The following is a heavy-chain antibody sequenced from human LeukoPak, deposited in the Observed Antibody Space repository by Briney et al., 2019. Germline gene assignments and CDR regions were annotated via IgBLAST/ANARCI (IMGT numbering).Heavy chain of an antibody. Sequence: SETLSLTCAVYGGSFSGYYWSWIRQPPGKGLEWIGEINHSGSTNYNPSLKSRVTISVDTSKNQFSLKLSSVTAADTAVYYCASMGGRIYGMDVWGQGTTVTVSS. CDR3: ASMGGRIYGMDV. J-gene: IGHJ6*02. CDR1: GGSFSGYY. V-gene: IGHV4-34*01. D-gene: IGHD2-15*01. CDR2: INHSGST.